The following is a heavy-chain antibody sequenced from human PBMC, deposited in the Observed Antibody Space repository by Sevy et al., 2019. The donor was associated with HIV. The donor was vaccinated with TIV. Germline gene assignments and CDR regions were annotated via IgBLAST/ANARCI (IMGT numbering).Heavy chain of an antibody. J-gene: IGHJ3*02. D-gene: IGHD3-10*01. Sequence: SETLSLTCTVSSGSLSSYYLTWIRQPAGKGLQWIGHIYSSGSTNYNPFLKGRVTMSVDTSKNQFSLKLSSVTAADTAVYYCARGGGYFDDGFDIWGQGTMVTVSS. CDR3: ARGGGYFDDGFDI. V-gene: IGHV4-4*07. CDR2: IYSSGST. CDR1: SGSLSSYY.